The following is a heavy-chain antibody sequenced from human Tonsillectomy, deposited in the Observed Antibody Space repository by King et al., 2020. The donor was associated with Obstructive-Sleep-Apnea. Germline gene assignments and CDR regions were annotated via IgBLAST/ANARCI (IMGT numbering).Heavy chain of an antibody. CDR1: GFTFDDYA. J-gene: IGHJ4*02. V-gene: IGHV3-9*01. D-gene: IGHD6-19*01. Sequence: VQLVESGGGLVQPGRSLRLPCAASGFTFDDYAMHWGRQAPGQGLEWVSGISWDSGSTGYVDSVQGRFTITRDNAKNSLYLQINSLRAEDTALYYCAKDLRSGWYSPLDCWGQGTLVTVSS. CDR2: ISWDSGST. CDR3: AKDLRSGWYSPLDC.